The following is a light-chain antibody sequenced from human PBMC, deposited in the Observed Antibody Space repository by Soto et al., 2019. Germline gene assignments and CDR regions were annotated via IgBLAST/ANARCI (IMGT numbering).Light chain of an antibody. CDR3: SSYAGASHVV. CDR1: SSDVGGYDY. J-gene: IGLJ2*01. V-gene: IGLV2-14*03. CDR2: DVS. Sequence: QSALTQPASVSGSPGQSITISCTGTSSDVGGYDYVSWYQQHPGKAPKLMIYDVSNWPSGVSNRFSGSKSGNTASLTISGLQAEDEADYYCSSYAGASHVVFGGGTKVTVL.